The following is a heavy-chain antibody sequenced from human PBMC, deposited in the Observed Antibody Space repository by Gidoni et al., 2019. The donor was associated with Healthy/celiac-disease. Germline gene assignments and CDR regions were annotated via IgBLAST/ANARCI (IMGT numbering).Heavy chain of an antibody. CDR3: AKDRLSRRTLRRYYYGMDV. J-gene: IGHJ6*02. CDR2: ISGSGGST. Sequence: EVQLLESGGGLVQPGGSLRLSCAASGFTFSSYAMSWVRQAPGKGLEWVSAISGSGGSTYYADSVKGRFTISRDNSKNTLYLQMNSLRAEDTAVYYCAKDRLSRRTLRRYYYGMDVWGQGTTVTVSS. CDR1: GFTFSSYA. D-gene: IGHD3-3*01. V-gene: IGHV3-23*01.